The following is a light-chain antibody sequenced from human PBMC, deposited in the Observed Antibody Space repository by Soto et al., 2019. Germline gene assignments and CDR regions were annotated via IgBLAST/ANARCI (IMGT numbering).Light chain of an antibody. Sequence: DLQMTQSPSSLSASVGDRVTITCRASQTISNYLSWYQQKPGKAPQLLIYDSSTLRSGVPSRFSGSGSGTDFTLTISSLQPEDFATYYCQQSYNAPRTFGQGTRLEIE. CDR2: DSS. J-gene: IGKJ2*01. V-gene: IGKV1-39*01. CDR1: QTISNY. CDR3: QQSYNAPRT.